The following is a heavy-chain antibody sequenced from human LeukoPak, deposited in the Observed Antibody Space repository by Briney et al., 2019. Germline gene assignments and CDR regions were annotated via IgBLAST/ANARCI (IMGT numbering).Heavy chain of an antibody. D-gene: IGHD3-10*02. V-gene: IGHV4-39*07. CDR2: IYYSGST. Sequence: KTSETLSLTCTVSGGSINSTTYYWGWIRQPPGRGLEWIGTIYYSGSTFYSPSLKSRVTISVDTSKKQFSLRLNSVTAADTAVYYCASVRIPRVPPHGFDIWGQGTMVTVSS. J-gene: IGHJ3*02. CDR3: ASVRIPRVPPHGFDI. CDR1: GGSINSTTYY.